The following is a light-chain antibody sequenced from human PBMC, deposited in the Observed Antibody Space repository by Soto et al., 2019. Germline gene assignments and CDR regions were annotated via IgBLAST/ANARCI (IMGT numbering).Light chain of an antibody. CDR3: CSYAGSYGYV. J-gene: IGLJ1*01. CDR1: SSDVGGYNY. CDR2: DVS. V-gene: IGLV2-11*01. Sequence: QCALTQPRSVSGSPGQSVTISCTGTSSDVGGYNYVSWYQQHPGKAPKLMIYDVSKRPSGVPDRFSGSKSGNTASLTISGLQAEDEADYYCCSYAGSYGYVFGTGTKVTVL.